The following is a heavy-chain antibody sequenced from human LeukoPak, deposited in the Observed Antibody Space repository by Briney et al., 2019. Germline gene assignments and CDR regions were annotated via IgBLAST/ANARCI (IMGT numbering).Heavy chain of an antibody. J-gene: IGHJ4*02. Sequence: GGSLRLSCAASGFTFSIYNMNWVRQAPGKGLEWVSSISSSSSYIYYADSVKGRFTISRDNAKNSLYLQMNSLRAEDTAVYYCARVAYYDFWSGYYIPYYFDYWGQGTLVTVSS. CDR1: GFTFSIYN. D-gene: IGHD3-3*01. V-gene: IGHV3-21*04. CDR3: ARVAYYDFWSGYYIPYYFDY. CDR2: ISSSSSYI.